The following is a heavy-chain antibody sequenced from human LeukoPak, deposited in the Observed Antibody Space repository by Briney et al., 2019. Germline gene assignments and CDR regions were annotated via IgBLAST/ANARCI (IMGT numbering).Heavy chain of an antibody. CDR3: ARSRSWYRFMVWFDP. J-gene: IGHJ5*02. Sequence: SETLSLTCAVYGGSFSGHYWSWIRQPPGKGLEWIGEINHSGSTNYNPSLKSRVTISVDTSKNQFSLKLSSVTAADTAVYYCARSRSWYRFMVWFDPWGQGTLVTVSS. D-gene: IGHD6-13*01. V-gene: IGHV4-34*01. CDR2: INHSGST. CDR1: GGSFSGHY.